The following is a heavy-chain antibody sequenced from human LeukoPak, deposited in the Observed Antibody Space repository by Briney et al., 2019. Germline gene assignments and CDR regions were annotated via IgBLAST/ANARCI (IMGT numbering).Heavy chain of an antibody. J-gene: IGHJ4*02. D-gene: IGHD2-2*01. CDR3: AKDRTGLLVVPAALDY. V-gene: IGHV3-30*18. CDR2: ISHDERSI. Sequence: GGSLRLSCAASAFTFRNYAMHWVRQAPGKGLEWVAVISHDERSIYYADSVKGRFTISRDNSKNTLYLQMNSLRAEDTAVYYCAKDRTGLLVVPAALDYWGQGTLVTVSS. CDR1: AFTFRNYA.